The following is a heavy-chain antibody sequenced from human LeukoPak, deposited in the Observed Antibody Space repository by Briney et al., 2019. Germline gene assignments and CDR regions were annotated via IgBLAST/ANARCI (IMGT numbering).Heavy chain of an antibody. D-gene: IGHD3-9*01. CDR3: ARDPYITYFDWSNYFDY. J-gene: IGHJ4*02. CDR2: ISAYNGNT. V-gene: IGHV1-18*01. Sequence: ASVKVSCKASGYTFTSYGISWVRQAPGQGLEWMGWISAYNGNTNYAQKLQGRVTMTTDTSTSTDYMELSSLRAEDTAVYYCARDPYITYFDWSNYFDYWGQGTLVTVSS. CDR1: GYTFTSYG.